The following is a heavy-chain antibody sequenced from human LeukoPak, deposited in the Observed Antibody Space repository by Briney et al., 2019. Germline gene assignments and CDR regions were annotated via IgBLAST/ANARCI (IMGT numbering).Heavy chain of an antibody. J-gene: IGHJ4*02. CDR1: GYTFTSYD. CDR2: MNPNSGNT. CDR3: ARGRSFDSSGPTRGFFGY. D-gene: IGHD3-22*01. Sequence: ASVKVSCKASGYTFTSYDINWVRQATGQGLEWMGWMNPNSGNTGYAQKFQGRVTMTTDTSTSTAYMELRSLRSDDTAVYYCARGRSFDSSGPTRGFFGYWGQGTLVTVSS. V-gene: IGHV1-8*02.